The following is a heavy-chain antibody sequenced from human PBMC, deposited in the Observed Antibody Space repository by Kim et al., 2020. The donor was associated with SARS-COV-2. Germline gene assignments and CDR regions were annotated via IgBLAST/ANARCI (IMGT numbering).Heavy chain of an antibody. V-gene: IGHV3-23*01. CDR3: AKGAAFVVVTATDY. D-gene: IGHD2-21*02. Sequence: ADSVEGRFTSSRDNSKKTLYLQMNSLRAEDTAVYYCAKGAAFVVVTATDYWGQGTLVTVSS. J-gene: IGHJ4*02.